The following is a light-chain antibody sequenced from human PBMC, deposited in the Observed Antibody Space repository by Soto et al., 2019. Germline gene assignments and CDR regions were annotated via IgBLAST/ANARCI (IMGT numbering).Light chain of an antibody. CDR2: ANT. Sequence: QSVLTQPPSVSGAPGQRVTISCPGSSSNIGAGYDVHWYQQLPGTAPKLLIYANTNRPSGVPGRFSGSKSGTSASLAITGLQAEDEADYYCQSYDSSLSGYVFGTGTKLTVL. V-gene: IGLV1-40*01. J-gene: IGLJ1*01. CDR1: SSNIGAGYD. CDR3: QSYDSSLSGYV.